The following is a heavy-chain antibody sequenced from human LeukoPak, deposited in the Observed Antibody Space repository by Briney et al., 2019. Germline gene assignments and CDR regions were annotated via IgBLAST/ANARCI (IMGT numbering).Heavy chain of an antibody. Sequence: GESLKISCKGSGYSFTSYCNGWVRQMPGKGLEWLGIIYHGDSDTRYNPSFQGQVTISADKSISTAYLQWSSLKASDTAMYYCARHFSMATITISGYFDYWGQGTLVTVSS. CDR3: ARHFSMATITISGYFDY. CDR1: GYSFTSYC. CDR2: IYHGDSDT. J-gene: IGHJ4*02. V-gene: IGHV5-51*01. D-gene: IGHD5-24*01.